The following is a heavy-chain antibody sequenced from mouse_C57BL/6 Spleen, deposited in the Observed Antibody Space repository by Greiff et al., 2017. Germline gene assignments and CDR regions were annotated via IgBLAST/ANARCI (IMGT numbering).Heavy chain of an antibody. V-gene: IGHV1-50*01. CDR2: IDPSDSYI. J-gene: IGHJ3*01. CDR3: ARRDDYDPAWFAY. D-gene: IGHD2-4*01. Sequence: QVQLQQPGAELVKPGASVKLSCKASGYTFTSYWMQWVKQRPGQGLEWIGEIDPSDSYINYNQKFKGKATLTVDTSSSTAYMQLSSLTSEDSAVYYCARRDDYDPAWFAYWGQGTLVTVSA. CDR1: GYTFTSYW.